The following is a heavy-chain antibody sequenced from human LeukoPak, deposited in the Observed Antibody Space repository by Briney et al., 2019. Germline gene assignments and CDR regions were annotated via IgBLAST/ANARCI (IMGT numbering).Heavy chain of an antibody. CDR2: IIPIFGTA. J-gene: IGHJ4*02. CDR3: ASSPPEYSSSFWFG. D-gene: IGHD6-6*01. V-gene: IGHV1-69*01. CDR1: GGTFSSYA. Sequence: SVKVSCRASGGTFSSYAISWVRQAPGQGLEWMGGIIPIFGTANYAQKFQGRVTITADESTSTAYMELSSLRSEDTAVYYCASSPPEYSSSFWFGWGQGTLVTVSS.